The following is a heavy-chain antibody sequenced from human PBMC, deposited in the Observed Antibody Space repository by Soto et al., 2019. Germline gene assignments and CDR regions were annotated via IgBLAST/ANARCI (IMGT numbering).Heavy chain of an antibody. J-gene: IGHJ4*02. CDR2: INSDGSST. CDR3: ASSSGWHYFDY. D-gene: IGHD6-19*01. CDR1: GLTFSNYA. Sequence: GGSLRLSCAASGLTFSNYAMSWVRQAPGKGLEWVSRINSDGSSTSYADSVKGRFTISRDNAKNTLYLQMNSLRAEDTAVYYCASSSGWHYFDYWGQGTLVTVSS. V-gene: IGHV3-74*01.